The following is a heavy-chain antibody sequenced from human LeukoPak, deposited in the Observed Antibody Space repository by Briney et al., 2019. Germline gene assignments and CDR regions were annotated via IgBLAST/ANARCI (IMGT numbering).Heavy chain of an antibody. CDR2: ISGSGGST. CDR3: AKEGDIVVVVAHNWYFDL. CDR1: GFTFSSYA. J-gene: IGHJ2*01. V-gene: IGHV3-23*01. Sequence: GGSLRLXCAASGFTFSSYAMSWVRQAPGKALEWVSAISGSGGSTYYADSVKGRFTISRDNSKNTLYLQMNSLRAEDTAVYYCAKEGDIVVVVAHNWYFDLWGRGTLVTVSS. D-gene: IGHD2-15*01.